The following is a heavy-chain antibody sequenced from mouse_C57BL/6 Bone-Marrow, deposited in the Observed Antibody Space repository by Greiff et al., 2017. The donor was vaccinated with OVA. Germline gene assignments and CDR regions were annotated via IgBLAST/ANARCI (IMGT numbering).Heavy chain of an antibody. CDR3: ARHPYYYGSSYGWYFDV. Sequence: VQLKQSGGDLVKPGGSLKLSCAASGFTFSSYGMSWVRQTPDKRLEWVATISSGGSYPYYPDSVKGRFTISRDNAKNTLYLQMSSLKSEDTAMYYCARHPYYYGSSYGWYFDVWGTGTTVTVSS. CDR2: ISSGGSYP. D-gene: IGHD1-1*01. CDR1: GFTFSSYG. V-gene: IGHV5-6*01. J-gene: IGHJ1*03.